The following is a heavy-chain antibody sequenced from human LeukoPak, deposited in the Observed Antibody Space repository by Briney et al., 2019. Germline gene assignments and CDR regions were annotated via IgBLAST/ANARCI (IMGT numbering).Heavy chain of an antibody. CDR1: RFTVSSSY. Sequence: GGSLRLSCAASRFTVSSSYMSWVRQAPGKGLEWVSVIYSGGSTYYADSVKGRFTISRHNSKNTLYLQMNSLRAEDTAVYYCASPRHYYGSGSYLVYWGQGTLVTVSS. J-gene: IGHJ4*02. D-gene: IGHD3-10*01. CDR3: ASPRHYYGSGSYLVY. CDR2: IYSGGST. V-gene: IGHV3-53*04.